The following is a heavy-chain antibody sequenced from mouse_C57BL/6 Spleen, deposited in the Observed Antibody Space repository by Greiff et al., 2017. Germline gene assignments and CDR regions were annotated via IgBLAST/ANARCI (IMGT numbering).Heavy chain of an antibody. V-gene: IGHV1-82*01. Sequence: VQLQQSGPELVKPGASVKISCKASGYAFSSSWMNWVKQRPGKGLEWIGRIYPGDGDTNYNGKFKGKATLTADKSSSTAYMQLSSLTSEDSAVYFCARASYYGSSHPYYAMDYWGQGTSVTVSS. CDR3: ARASYYGSSHPYYAMDY. CDR1: GYAFSSSW. D-gene: IGHD1-1*01. CDR2: IYPGDGDT. J-gene: IGHJ4*01.